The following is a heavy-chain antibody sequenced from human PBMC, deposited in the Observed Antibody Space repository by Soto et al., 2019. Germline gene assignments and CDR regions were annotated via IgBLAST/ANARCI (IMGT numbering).Heavy chain of an antibody. D-gene: IGHD5-18*01. CDR3: ARGGYSYGTNLFDP. V-gene: IGHV4-4*02. J-gene: IGHJ5*02. Sequence: SETLSLTCAVSGGSISSSNWWSWVRQPPGKGLEWIGEIYHSGSTNYNPSLKSRVTISVDKSKNQFSLKLSSVTAADTAVYYCARGGYSYGTNLFDPWGQGTLVTVSS. CDR2: IYHSGST. CDR1: GGSISSSNW.